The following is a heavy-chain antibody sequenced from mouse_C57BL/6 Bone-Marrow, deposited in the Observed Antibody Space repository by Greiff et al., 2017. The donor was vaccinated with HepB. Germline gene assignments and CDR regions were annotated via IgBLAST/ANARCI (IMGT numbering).Heavy chain of an antibody. CDR3: ARGRGSSSRGYFDV. CDR2: IYPGSGNT. CDR1: GYTFTDYY. D-gene: IGHD1-1*01. Sequence: VQLQQSGAELVRPGASVKLSCKASGYTFTDYYINWVKQRPGQGLEWIARIYPGSGNTYYNEKFKGKATLTAEKSSSTAYMQLSSLTSEDSAVYFCARGRGSSSRGYFDVWGTGTTVTVSS. J-gene: IGHJ1*03. V-gene: IGHV1-76*01.